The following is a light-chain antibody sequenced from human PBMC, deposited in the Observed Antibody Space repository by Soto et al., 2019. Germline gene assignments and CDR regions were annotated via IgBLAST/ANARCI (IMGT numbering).Light chain of an antibody. CDR2: EVS. V-gene: IGLV2-14*01. CDR1: SSDVGGYNY. Sequence: QSVLTQPASVSGSPGQSITISCTGTSSDVGGYNYVSWYQQHPGKAPKLMIYEVSNRPSGVSNRFSGSKSGNTASLTISGLQAEDEADYYCSSYTSSSTPRYVFGTGTK. CDR3: SSYTSSSTPRYV. J-gene: IGLJ1*01.